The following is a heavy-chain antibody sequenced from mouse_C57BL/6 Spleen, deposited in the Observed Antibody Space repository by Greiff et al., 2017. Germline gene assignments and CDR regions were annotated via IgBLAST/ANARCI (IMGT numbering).Heavy chain of an antibody. CDR3: ANGIYYAMDD. V-gene: IGHV1-82*01. CDR1: GYAFSSSW. CDR2: IYPGDGDT. Sequence: VQLVESGPELVKPGASVKISCKASGYAFSSSWMNWVKQRPGKGLEWIGRIYPGDGDTNYNGKFKGKATLTADKSSSTAYMQLSSLTSEDSAVYFCANGIYYAMDDWGQGTSVTVSS. D-gene: IGHD4-1*01. J-gene: IGHJ4*01.